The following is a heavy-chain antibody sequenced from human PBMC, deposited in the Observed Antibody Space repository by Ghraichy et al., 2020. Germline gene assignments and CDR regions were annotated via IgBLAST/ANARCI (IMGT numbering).Heavy chain of an antibody. V-gene: IGHV4-39*01. Sequence: SENLSLTCTVFGDSISTSYYWGWIRQPPGKGLEWIGIVYRDGTTHYSPTLKSRVAISVDTSKNQFSLKVTSVTAADTAVYFCARISDYGGYYFDYWGQGTLVTASS. CDR1: GDSISTSYY. CDR2: VYRDGTT. D-gene: IGHD4-17*01. J-gene: IGHJ4*02. CDR3: ARISDYGGYYFDY.